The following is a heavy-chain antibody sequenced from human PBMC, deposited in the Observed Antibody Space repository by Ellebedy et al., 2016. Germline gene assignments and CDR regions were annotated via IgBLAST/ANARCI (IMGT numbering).Heavy chain of an antibody. J-gene: IGHJ6*02. CDR3: ARHGPMGCSGGRCYTSFYYYGMDV. D-gene: IGHD2-15*01. Sequence: GESLKISCKGSGYNFTKYWIGWVRQMPGKGLEWMGIIYPDEAIVTYSPSFQGQVTISADNSISTAYLQWSNLKASDTAMYYCARHGPMGCSGGRCYTSFYYYGMDVWGQGTAVTVSS. V-gene: IGHV5-51*01. CDR2: IYPDEAIV. CDR1: GYNFTKYW.